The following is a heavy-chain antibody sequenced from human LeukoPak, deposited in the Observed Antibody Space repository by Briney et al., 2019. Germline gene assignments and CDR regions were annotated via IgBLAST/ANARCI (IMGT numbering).Heavy chain of an antibody. CDR3: ARVLAGGWYAVDY. Sequence: GASVKVSCKASGYTSTGYYMHWVRQAPGQGLEWMGWINPNSGGTNYAQKLQGRVTMTTDTSTSTAYMELRSLRSDDTAVYYCARVLAGGWYAVDYWGQGTLVTVSS. D-gene: IGHD6-19*01. CDR1: GYTSTGYY. V-gene: IGHV1-2*02. J-gene: IGHJ4*02. CDR2: INPNSGGT.